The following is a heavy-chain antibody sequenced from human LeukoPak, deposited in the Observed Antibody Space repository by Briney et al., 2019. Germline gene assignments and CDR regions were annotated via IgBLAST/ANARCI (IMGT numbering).Heavy chain of an antibody. J-gene: IGHJ5*02. CDR2: INKDGSSI. D-gene: IGHD6-13*01. V-gene: IGHV3-74*01. Sequence: GGSLRLSCAASGFTFSSYAMSWVRQAPGKGLVWVSRINKDGSSISYADSVKGRFTISRDNAKNTLYLQMNGLRVEDTAVYYCARDEGSTWQRFDPWGQGTLVTVSS. CDR1: GFTFSSYA. CDR3: ARDEGSTWQRFDP.